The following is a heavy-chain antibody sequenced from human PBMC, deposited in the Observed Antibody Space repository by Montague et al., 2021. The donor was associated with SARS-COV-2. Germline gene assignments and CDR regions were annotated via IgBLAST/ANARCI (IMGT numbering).Heavy chain of an antibody. J-gene: IGHJ3*02. V-gene: IGHV4-59*01. D-gene: IGHD6-19*01. CDR1: GSSISSYY. Sequence: SETLSLTCTVSGSSISSYYWSWIRQPPGKGLEWIGYIYYSGSTNYNPSLKSRVTISVDTSKNQFSLKLSSVTAADTAVYYCARGSGWMGNAFDIWAKGQWSPSLQ. CDR2: IYYSGST. CDR3: ARGSGWMGNAFDI.